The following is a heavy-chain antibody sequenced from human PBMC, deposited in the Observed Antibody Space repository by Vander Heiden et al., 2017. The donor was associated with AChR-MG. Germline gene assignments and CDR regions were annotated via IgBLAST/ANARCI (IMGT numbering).Heavy chain of an antibody. D-gene: IGHD3-10*01. Sequence: QLVESGGGLVQPGGSLRLSRAASGFTFSSHWMYWVRQAPGKGLVWVSRIDSDGSSTSYADSVKGRFTISRDNAKNTLYLQMNSLRAEDTAVYYCARGYYYGSGSVGYWGQGTLVTVSS. CDR1: GFTFSSHW. CDR3: ARGYYYGSGSVGY. CDR2: IDSDGSST. J-gene: IGHJ4*02. V-gene: IGHV3-74*01.